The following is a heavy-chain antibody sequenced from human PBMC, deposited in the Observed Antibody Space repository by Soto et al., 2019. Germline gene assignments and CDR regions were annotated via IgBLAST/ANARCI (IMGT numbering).Heavy chain of an antibody. CDR3: ASEYYYDSSGYYYRYSYFDY. CDR1: GGTFSSYA. J-gene: IGHJ4*02. V-gene: IGHV1-69*13. CDR2: IIPIFGTA. D-gene: IGHD3-22*01. Sequence: SVKVSCKASGGTFSSYAISWVRQAPGQGLEWMGGIIPIFGTANYAQKFQGRVTITADESTSTAYMELSSLRSEDTAVYYCASEYYYDSSGYYYRYSYFDYWGQGTLVTVSS.